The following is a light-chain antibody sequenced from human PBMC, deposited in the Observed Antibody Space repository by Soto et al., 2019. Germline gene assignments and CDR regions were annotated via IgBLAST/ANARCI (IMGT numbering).Light chain of an antibody. CDR1: QGIGNY. CDR3: QKYNTAPLP. Sequence: DIQMTQSPSSLSASGGDRVTITCRASQGIGNYLAWYQQKPGKVPKLLIYAASTLQSGVPSRFSGSGSGTDFTLTISGLQPEDVATYYCQKYNTAPLPFGGGNKVEIK. V-gene: IGKV1-27*01. J-gene: IGKJ4*01. CDR2: AAS.